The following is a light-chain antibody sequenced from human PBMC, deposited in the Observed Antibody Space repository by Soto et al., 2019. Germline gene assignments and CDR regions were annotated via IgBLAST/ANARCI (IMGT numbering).Light chain of an antibody. Sequence: QSALTQPASVYGSPGQSITISCTGTSSDVGGYNYVSWYQQHPGKAPKVMIYEVSNRPSGVSNRFSGSKSGNTASLTISGLQGEDEADYYCTSYTSSSTVVFGGGTKLTVL. CDR3: TSYTSSSTVV. CDR1: SSDVGGYNY. CDR2: EVS. J-gene: IGLJ2*01. V-gene: IGLV2-14*01.